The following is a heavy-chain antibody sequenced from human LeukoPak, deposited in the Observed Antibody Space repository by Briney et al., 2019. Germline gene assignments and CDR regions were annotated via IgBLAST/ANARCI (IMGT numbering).Heavy chain of an antibody. CDR3: ARDNPETGTTMDV. Sequence: GGSLRLSCAASGFTLSGYNMNWVRQAPGKGLEWVSYISSSGSTIYYADSVKGRFTISRDNAKNSLYLQMNSLRAEDTAVYYCARDNPETGTTMDVWGQGTTVTVSS. V-gene: IGHV3-48*04. CDR1: GFTLSGYN. CDR2: ISSSGSTI. J-gene: IGHJ6*02. D-gene: IGHD1-14*01.